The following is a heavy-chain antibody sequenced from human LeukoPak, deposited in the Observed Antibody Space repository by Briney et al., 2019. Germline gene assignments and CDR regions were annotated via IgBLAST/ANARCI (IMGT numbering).Heavy chain of an antibody. CDR2: INHSGST. J-gene: IGHJ5*02. V-gene: IGHV4-34*01. CDR1: GGSFSGYY. CDR3: ASMKRYSRFDP. D-gene: IGHD2-15*01. Sequence: PSETLSLTCAVYGGSFSGYYWSWIRQPPGKGLEWIGEINHSGSTNYNPSLESRVTISVDTSKNQFSLKLSSVTAADTAVYYCASMKRYSRFDPWGQGTLVTVSS.